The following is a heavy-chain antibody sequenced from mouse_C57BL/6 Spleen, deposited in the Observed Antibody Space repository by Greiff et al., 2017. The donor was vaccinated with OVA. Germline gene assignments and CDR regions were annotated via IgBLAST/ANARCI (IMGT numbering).Heavy chain of an antibody. J-gene: IGHJ1*03. CDR3: ARGNYLDV. CDR1: GYAFSSSW. Sequence: VQLQQSGPELVKPGASVTISCKASGYAFSSSWMNWVKQRPGKGLEWIGRIYPGDGATNYNGKFKGKATLTADKSSSTAYMQLSSLTSEDSAVYFCARGNYLDVWGTGTTVTVSS. V-gene: IGHV1-82*01. CDR2: IYPGDGAT.